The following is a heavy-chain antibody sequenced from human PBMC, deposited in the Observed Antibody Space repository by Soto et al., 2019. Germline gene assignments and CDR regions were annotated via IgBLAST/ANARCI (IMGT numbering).Heavy chain of an antibody. Sequence: QITLKESGPTLVRPTQTLTLTCSFSGFSLNTNGMGVGWIRQPPGKALEWLAFIYWDEDKRDSPSLKTRLTVTTDTPKTAVVLTLTNLDPFDTGTYYCAGWNYASGLDVWGQGTTVTVSS. CDR2: IYWDEDK. D-gene: IGHD1-7*01. CDR3: AGWNYASGLDV. CDR1: GFSLNTNGMG. J-gene: IGHJ6*02. V-gene: IGHV2-5*02.